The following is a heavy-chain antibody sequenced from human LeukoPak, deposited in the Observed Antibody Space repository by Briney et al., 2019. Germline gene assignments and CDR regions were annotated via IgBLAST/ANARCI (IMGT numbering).Heavy chain of an antibody. CDR2: IYHSGST. V-gene: IGHV4-30-2*01. CDR3: ARVSSGSYADY. D-gene: IGHD1-26*01. Sequence: PSETLSLTCTVSGGSISSGGYYWSWIRQPPGKGLEWIGYIYHSGSTYYNPSLKSRVTISVDRSKNQFSLKLSSVTAADTAVYYCARVSSGSYADYWGQGTLVTVSS. J-gene: IGHJ4*02. CDR1: GGSISSGGYY.